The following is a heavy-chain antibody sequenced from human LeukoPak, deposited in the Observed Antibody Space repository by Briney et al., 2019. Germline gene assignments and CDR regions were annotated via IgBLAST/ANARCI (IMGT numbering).Heavy chain of an antibody. Sequence: ASVKVSCKASGGTFSSYAISWVRQAPGQGLEWMGGIIPIFGTANYAQKFQGRVTVTADESTSTAYMELSSLRSEDTAVYYCARDAGHDYGDPIAFDYWGQGTLVTVSS. J-gene: IGHJ4*02. CDR1: GGTFSSYA. CDR2: IIPIFGTA. CDR3: ARDAGHDYGDPIAFDY. D-gene: IGHD4-17*01. V-gene: IGHV1-69*13.